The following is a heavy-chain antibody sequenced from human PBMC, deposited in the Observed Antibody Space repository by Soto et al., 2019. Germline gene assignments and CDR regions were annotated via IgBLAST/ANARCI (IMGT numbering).Heavy chain of an antibody. D-gene: IGHD6-19*01. CDR2: IYYIGTA. V-gene: IGHV4-31*03. Sequence: SETLSLTCTVSGGSISSEGYYWSWFLQLPGKGLEWIVDIYYIGTAYHNPSLRSRLTISGDASKNQLSLKLSSVTAADTAVYYCARGARSGAHTFDYWGQGTLVTVSS. CDR3: ARGARSGAHTFDY. J-gene: IGHJ4*02. CDR1: GGSISSEGYY.